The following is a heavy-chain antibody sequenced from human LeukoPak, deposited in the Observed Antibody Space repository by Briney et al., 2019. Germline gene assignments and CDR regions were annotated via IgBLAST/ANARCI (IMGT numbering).Heavy chain of an antibody. CDR2: IYPGDSDT. Sequence: GEPLKISCKGSGSSFTGYWIGWVRQMPGKGLEWMGIIYPGDSDTRYSPSFQGQVTISADKSNSTAYLQWSSLKASDTAMYYCARQDTIVGATRGWFDPWGQGTLVTVSS. J-gene: IGHJ5*02. V-gene: IGHV5-51*01. CDR3: ARQDTIVGATRGWFDP. D-gene: IGHD1-26*01. CDR1: GSSFTGYW.